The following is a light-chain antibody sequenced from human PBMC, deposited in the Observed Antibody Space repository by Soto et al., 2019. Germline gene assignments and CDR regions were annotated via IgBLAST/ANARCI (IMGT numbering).Light chain of an antibody. CDR1: SSNIGAGYD. J-gene: IGLJ1*01. CDR2: GNS. CDR3: QSYASSLSGYV. V-gene: IGLV1-40*01. Sequence: QLVLTQPPSVSGAPGQRVTISCTGSSSNIGAGYDVHWYQQLPGTAPKLLIYGNSNRPSGVPDRFSGSKSGTSASLAITGLAAEYEADYYCQSYASSLSGYVFGTGTKLAVL.